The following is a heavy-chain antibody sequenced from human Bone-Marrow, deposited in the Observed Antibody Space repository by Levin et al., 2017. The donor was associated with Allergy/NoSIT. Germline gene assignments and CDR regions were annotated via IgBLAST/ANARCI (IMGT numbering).Heavy chain of an antibody. CDR1: GGSITSNDYY. CDR3: VRDRRVVGATAVDY. V-gene: IGHV4-39*07. CDR2: ISYSGIT. D-gene: IGHD1-26*01. Sequence: ESLKISCTVSGGSITSNDYYWGWIRQPPGKGLEWIGTISYSGITSYNPSLKSRVTMSVDTSKNQFSLKLSSVTAADTAVYYCVRDRRVVGATAVDYWGQGTLVTVSS. J-gene: IGHJ4*02.